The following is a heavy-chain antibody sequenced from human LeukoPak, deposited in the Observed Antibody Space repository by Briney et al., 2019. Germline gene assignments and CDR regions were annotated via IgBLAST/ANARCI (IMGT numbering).Heavy chain of an antibody. J-gene: IGHJ4*02. CDR2: ITGSGGST. CDR3: VEDRTWYSSSWNFDY. V-gene: IGHV3-23*01. CDR1: GFTFSNYA. Sequence: SGGSLRLSCVASGFTFSNYAMNCVRQAPGKGLQWVSGITGSGGSTYHADFVKGRFTISRDNSKNMLYLEMNSMRGKDTAVYYCVEDRTWYSSSWNFDYWGQGTLVIVSS. D-gene: IGHD6-13*01.